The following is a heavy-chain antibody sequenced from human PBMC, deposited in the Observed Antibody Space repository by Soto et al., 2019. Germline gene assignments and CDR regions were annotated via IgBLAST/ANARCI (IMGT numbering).Heavy chain of an antibody. J-gene: IGHJ6*02. CDR2: LNPRGGST. CDR3: ARDGIAVAGTFPDRDYYDGIDV. V-gene: IGHV1-46*01. D-gene: IGHD6-19*01. CDR1: GYTFTNYY. Sequence: ASVKVSCKTSGYTFTNYYLHWVRQAPGQGLEWMGILNPRGGSTTYAQKFQGRVSMTSDTSTNTFNMELSGLRSEDTAVYYCARDGIAVAGTFPDRDYYDGIDVWGQGTTVTVS.